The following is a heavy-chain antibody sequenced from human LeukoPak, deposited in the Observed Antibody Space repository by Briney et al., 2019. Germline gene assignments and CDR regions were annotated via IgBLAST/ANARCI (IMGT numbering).Heavy chain of an antibody. CDR2: IYYSGST. CDR1: GGSISSSSYY. D-gene: IGHD2-8*01. V-gene: IGHV4-39*07. J-gene: IGHJ3*02. CDR3: ARDRGLYQHDAFDI. Sequence: SETLSLTCTVSGGSISSSSYYWGWIRQPPGKGLEWIGSIYYSGSTYYNPSLKSRVTISVDTSKNQFSLKLSSVTAADTAVYYCARDRGLYQHDAFDIWGQGTMITVSS.